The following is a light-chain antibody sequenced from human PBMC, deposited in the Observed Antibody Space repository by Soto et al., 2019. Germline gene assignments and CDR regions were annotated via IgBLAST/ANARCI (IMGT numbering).Light chain of an antibody. CDR1: QSVSNNY. CDR2: GAS. CDR3: QQYGSSGT. Sequence: EIVLTQSPGTLSLSTGARATLSCSASQSVSNNYLAWYQQKPGQAPRLLIYGASNRATGIPDRFSGSGSGTDFTLTISRLEPEDFAVYYCQQYGSSGTFGQGTKVDIK. V-gene: IGKV3-20*01. J-gene: IGKJ1*01.